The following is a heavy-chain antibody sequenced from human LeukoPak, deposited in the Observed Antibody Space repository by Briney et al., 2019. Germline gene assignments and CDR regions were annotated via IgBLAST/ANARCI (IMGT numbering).Heavy chain of an antibody. Sequence: ASVKVSCKVSGYTLTELSMHWVRQAPGKGLEWMGGFDPEDGGTIYAQKFQGRVTMTEDTSTDTAYMELSSLRSEDTAVYYCATDGGVAVAGSVNYWGQGTLVTVSS. V-gene: IGHV1-24*01. J-gene: IGHJ4*02. CDR2: FDPEDGGT. CDR1: GYTLTELS. D-gene: IGHD6-19*01. CDR3: ATDGGVAVAGSVNY.